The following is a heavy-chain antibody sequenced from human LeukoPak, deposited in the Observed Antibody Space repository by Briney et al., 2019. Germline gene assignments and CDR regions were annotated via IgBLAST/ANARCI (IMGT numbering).Heavy chain of an antibody. CDR1: GGTFSSYA. V-gene: IGHV1-69*13. J-gene: IGHJ3*02. D-gene: IGHD5-18*01. CDR2: IIPIFGTA. CDR3: ARGVGYGGGIAFDI. Sequence: SVKVSCKASGGTFSSYAISWVRQAPGQGLEWMGGIIPIFGTANYAQKFQGRVTITADESTSTAYMGLSSLRSEDTAVYCCARGVGYGGGIAFDIWGQGTMVTVSS.